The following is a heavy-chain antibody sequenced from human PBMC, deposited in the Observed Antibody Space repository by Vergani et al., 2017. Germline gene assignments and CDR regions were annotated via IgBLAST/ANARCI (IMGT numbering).Heavy chain of an antibody. CDR3: ATSGEYCSSTSWYVGGFDI. J-gene: IGHJ3*02. V-gene: IGHV4-39*01. Sequence: QLQLQESGPGLVKPSETLSLTCTVSGGSISSSSYYWGWIRQPPGKGLEWIGSIYYSGSTYYNPSLKSRVTISVDTSKNQFSLKLSPVTAADAAVYYCATSGEYCSSTSWYVGGFDIWGQGTMVTVSS. CDR2: IYYSGST. CDR1: GGSISSSSYY. D-gene: IGHD2-2*01.